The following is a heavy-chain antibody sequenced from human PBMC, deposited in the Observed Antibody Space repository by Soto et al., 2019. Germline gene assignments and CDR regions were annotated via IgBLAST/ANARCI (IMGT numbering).Heavy chain of an antibody. CDR1: GGSISSSSYY. Sequence: QLQLQESGPGLVKPSETLSLTCTVSGGSISSSSYYWGWIRQPPGKGLEWIGSIYYSGSTYYNPSLKSRVPISVDTSKNQVSLNLSSVTAADTAVYYCARDYDSLTGYLYWGQGTLVTVSS. J-gene: IGHJ4*02. CDR3: ARDYDSLTGYLY. D-gene: IGHD3-9*01. CDR2: IYYSGST. V-gene: IGHV4-39*01.